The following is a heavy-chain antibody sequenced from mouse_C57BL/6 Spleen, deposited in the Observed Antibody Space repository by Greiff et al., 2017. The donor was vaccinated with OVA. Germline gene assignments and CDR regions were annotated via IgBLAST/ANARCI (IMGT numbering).Heavy chain of an antibody. CDR2: ISYSGST. J-gene: IGHJ3*01. CDR3: ARGDGSSYVGFAY. CDR1: GYSITSGYD. Sequence: EVQLKESGPGMVKPSQSLSLTCTVTGYSITSGYDWHWIRHFPGNKLEWMGYISYSGSTNYNPSLKSRISITHDTSKNHFFLKLNSVTTEDTATYYCARGDGSSYVGFAYWGQGTLVTVSA. V-gene: IGHV3-1*01. D-gene: IGHD1-1*01.